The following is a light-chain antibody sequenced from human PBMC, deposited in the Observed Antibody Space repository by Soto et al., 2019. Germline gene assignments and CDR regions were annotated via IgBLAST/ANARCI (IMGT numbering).Light chain of an antibody. CDR1: QSISPW. V-gene: IGKV1-5*03. CDR3: KQYATHWT. Sequence: DIQMTQSPSTLSASVGDRVTITCRASQSISPWLAWYQQIPGGAPKLLIYKASSLESWVPSRFSGSGSGTEFTLTISSLQPDDVATYYFKQYATHWTFGQGTKV. CDR2: KAS. J-gene: IGKJ1*01.